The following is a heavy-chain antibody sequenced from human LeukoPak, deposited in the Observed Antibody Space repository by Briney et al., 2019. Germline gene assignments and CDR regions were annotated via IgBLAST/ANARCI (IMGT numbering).Heavy chain of an antibody. CDR1: GGSISSSSYY. CDR2: IYYSGST. J-gene: IGHJ4*02. Sequence: SETLSLTCTVSGGSISSSSYYWGWIRQPPGKGLEWIGSIYYSGSTYYNPPLKSRVTISVDTSKNQFSLKLSSVTAADTAVYYCARALQGLYWGYSYGYWGQGTLVTVSS. V-gene: IGHV4-39*01. D-gene: IGHD5-18*01. CDR3: ARALQGLYWGYSYGY.